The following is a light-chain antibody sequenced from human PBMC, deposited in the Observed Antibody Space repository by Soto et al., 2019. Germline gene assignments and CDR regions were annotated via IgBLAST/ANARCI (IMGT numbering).Light chain of an antibody. CDR2: DVG. CDR1: TSDVGGYNS. Sequence: QSALTQPASVSGSPGQSITISCTGSTSDVGGYNSVSWYQQRPGKAPKVMIYDVGNRPSGVSNRFSGSKSGNTASLTISGLQAEDEADYYCDSYTSSNTRVFGTGTKLTVL. V-gene: IGLV2-14*03. CDR3: DSYTSSNTRV. J-gene: IGLJ1*01.